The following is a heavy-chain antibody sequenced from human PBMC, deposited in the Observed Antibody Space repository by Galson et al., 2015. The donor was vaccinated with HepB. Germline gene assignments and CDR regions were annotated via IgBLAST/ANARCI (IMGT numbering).Heavy chain of an antibody. CDR3: AKDHPWFGEVDVFDV. Sequence: SLRLSCAASGFIFSSYAMSWVRQAPGKGLEWVSALSVSGSTTYYSDSMKGRFTISRDNSKNTLFLEMNSPRAEDTALYYCAKDHPWFGEVDVFDVWGQGTMVIVSS. D-gene: IGHD3-10*01. V-gene: IGHV3-23*01. J-gene: IGHJ3*01. CDR1: GFIFSSYA. CDR2: LSVSGSTT.